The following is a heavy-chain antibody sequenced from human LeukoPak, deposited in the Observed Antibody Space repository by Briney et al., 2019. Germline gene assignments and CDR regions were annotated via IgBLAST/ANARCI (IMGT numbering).Heavy chain of an antibody. V-gene: IGHV3-9*01. CDR1: GFTFDDYA. CDR3: AKDMTYDFWSGYFGS. CDR2: ISWNSGSI. D-gene: IGHD3-3*01. Sequence: GGSLRLSCAASGFTFDDYAMHWVRQAPGKGLEWVSGISWNSGSIGYADSVKGRFTISRDNAKNSLYLQMNSLSAEDTALYYCAKDMTYDFWSGYFGSWGQGTLVTVSS. J-gene: IGHJ4*02.